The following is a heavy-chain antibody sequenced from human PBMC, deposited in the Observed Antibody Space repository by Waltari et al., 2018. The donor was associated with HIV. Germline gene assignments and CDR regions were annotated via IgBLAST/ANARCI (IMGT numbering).Heavy chain of an antibody. Sequence: QVTLKESGPVLVKPTETLTLTCTVSGFSLSNARMGVSWIRQPPGKALEWLAHIFSNDEKSYSTSLKSRLTISKDTAKSQVVLTMTNMDPVDTATYYCARITIFGVVATDSYYYYGMDVWGQGTTVTVSS. CDR2: IFSNDEK. CDR3: ARITIFGVVATDSYYYYGMDV. D-gene: IGHD3-3*01. V-gene: IGHV2-26*01. CDR1: GFSLSNARMG. J-gene: IGHJ6*02.